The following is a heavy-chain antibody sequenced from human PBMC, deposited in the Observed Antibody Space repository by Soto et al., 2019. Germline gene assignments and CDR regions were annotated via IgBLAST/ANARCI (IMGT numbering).Heavy chain of an antibody. CDR3: ASGSYGDYSD. D-gene: IGHD4-17*01. Sequence: GSLRLSGAASVFTFSSSTMNWVRQAPGKGLEWVSSISSDSVWIYYAASVKGRFTISRDNAKNSLFLQMSSLRAEDTAVYYCASGSYGDYSDWGQGALVTVSS. V-gene: IGHV3-21*01. CDR2: ISSDSVWI. J-gene: IGHJ4*02. CDR1: VFTFSSST.